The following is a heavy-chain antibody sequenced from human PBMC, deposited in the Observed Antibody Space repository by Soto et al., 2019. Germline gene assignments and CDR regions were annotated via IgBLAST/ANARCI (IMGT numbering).Heavy chain of an antibody. J-gene: IGHJ4*02. D-gene: IGHD2-2*01. CDR1: GFTFSSYW. CDR3: ARAGYCSSTSCTNFDY. V-gene: IGHV3-74*01. CDR2: INSDGSST. Sequence: GGSLRLSCAASGFTFSSYWMHWVRQAPGKGLVWVSRINSDGSSTSYADSVKGRFTISRDNAKNTLYLQMNSLRAEDTAVYYCARAGYCSSTSCTNFDYWGQGTLVTVSS.